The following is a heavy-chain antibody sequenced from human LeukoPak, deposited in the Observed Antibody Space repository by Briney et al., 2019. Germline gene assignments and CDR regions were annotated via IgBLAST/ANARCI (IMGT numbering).Heavy chain of an antibody. Sequence: ASVKVSCKASGYTFTSYDINWVRQATGQGLEWMGWMNPNSGNTGYAQKFQGRVTITRNTSISTAYMELSSLRSEDTAVYYCARASRITIFGVVIALDYWGQGTLVTVSS. CDR3: ARASRITIFGVVIALDY. D-gene: IGHD3-3*01. V-gene: IGHV1-8*03. J-gene: IGHJ4*02. CDR1: GYTFTSYD. CDR2: MNPNSGNT.